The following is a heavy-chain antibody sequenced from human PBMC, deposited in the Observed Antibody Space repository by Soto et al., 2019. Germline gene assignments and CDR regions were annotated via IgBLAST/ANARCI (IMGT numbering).Heavy chain of an antibody. CDR1: GFTFSGYA. J-gene: IGHJ4*02. D-gene: IGHD3-22*01. CDR3: AKVTYYYDSSGYYPDY. V-gene: IGHV3-23*01. CDR2: ISGSGGST. Sequence: PGGSLRLSCAASGFTFSGYAMIWVRQAPGKGLEWVSAISGSGGSTYYADSVKGRFTISRDNSKNTLYLQMNSLRAEDTAVYYCAKVTYYYDSSGYYPDYWGQGTLVTVSS.